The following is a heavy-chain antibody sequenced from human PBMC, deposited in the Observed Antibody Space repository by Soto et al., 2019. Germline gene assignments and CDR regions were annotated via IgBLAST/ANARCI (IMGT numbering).Heavy chain of an antibody. D-gene: IGHD2-15*01. J-gene: IGHJ2*01. Sequence: SETLSLTCAVYGGSFSGYYWIFIRQPPVKGLEWIGEINHSGSTNYNPSLKSRVTISVDTSKNQFSLKLSSVTAADTAVYYCARGPRVVAATATHFDLWGRGTLVTVSS. CDR1: GGSFSGYY. CDR2: INHSGST. V-gene: IGHV4-34*01. CDR3: ARGPRVVAATATHFDL.